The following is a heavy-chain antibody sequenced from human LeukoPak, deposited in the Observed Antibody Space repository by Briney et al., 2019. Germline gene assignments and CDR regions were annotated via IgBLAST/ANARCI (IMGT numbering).Heavy chain of an antibody. CDR1: GGSISSSSYY. CDR3: ARGYCSGGSCYSYYYYNYMDV. D-gene: IGHD2-15*01. J-gene: IGHJ6*03. CDR2: IHYSGST. V-gene: IGHV4-39*07. Sequence: SETLSLTCTVSGGSISSSSYYWGWIRQPPGKGLEWIGSIHYSGSTNYNPSLKSRVTISVDTSMNQFSLKLSSVTAADTAVYYCARGYCSGGSCYSYYYYNYMDVWGKGTTVTVSS.